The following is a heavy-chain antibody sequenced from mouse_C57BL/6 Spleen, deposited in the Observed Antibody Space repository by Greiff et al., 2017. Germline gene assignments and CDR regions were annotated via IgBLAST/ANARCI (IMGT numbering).Heavy chain of an antibody. CDR3: TREDYDYDGAMDY. J-gene: IGHJ4*01. V-gene: IGHV1-15*01. CDR2: IDPETGGT. D-gene: IGHD2-4*01. CDR1: GYTFTDYE. Sequence: QVQLKQSGAELVRPGASVTLSCKASGYTFTDYEMHWVKQTPVHGLEWIGAIDPETGGTAYNQKFKGKAILTADKSSSTAYMELRSLTSEDSAVYYCTREDYDYDGAMDYWGQGTSVTVSS.